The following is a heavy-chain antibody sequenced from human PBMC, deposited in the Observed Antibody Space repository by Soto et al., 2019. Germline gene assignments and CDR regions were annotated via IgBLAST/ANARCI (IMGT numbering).Heavy chain of an antibody. J-gene: IGHJ4*02. D-gene: IGHD6-19*01. CDR3: AKDISPAPSIAVAFDY. Sequence: EVQLVESGGVVVQPGGSLRLSCAASGFTFDDYTMHWVRQAPGKGLEWVSLISWDGGSTYYADSVKGRFTISRDNSKNSLYPQMNSLRTEDTALYSCAKDISPAPSIAVAFDYWGQGTLVTVSS. CDR2: ISWDGGST. CDR1: GFTFDDYT. V-gene: IGHV3-43*01.